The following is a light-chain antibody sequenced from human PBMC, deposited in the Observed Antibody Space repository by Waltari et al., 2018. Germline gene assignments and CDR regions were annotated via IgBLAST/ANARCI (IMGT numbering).Light chain of an antibody. CDR1: TGPVTATYY. J-gene: IGLJ2*01. V-gene: IGLV7-43*01. CDR3: LLYYRGSWV. CDR2: STS. Sequence: QTVVTQEPSLTVSPGGTVTLTCASSTGPVTATYYANWFQQKPGQSPTSLIYSTSEKHSWTPARFSGSLLGGKATLTLSGVRPEDEADYYCLLYYRGSWVFGGGTKLTVL.